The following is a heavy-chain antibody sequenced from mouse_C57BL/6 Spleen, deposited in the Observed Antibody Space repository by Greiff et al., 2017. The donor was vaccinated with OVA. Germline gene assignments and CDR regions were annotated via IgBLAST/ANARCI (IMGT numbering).Heavy chain of an antibody. V-gene: IGHV5-4*01. D-gene: IGHD1-1*01. J-gene: IGHJ4*01. CDR3: ARERGTTRAMDY. CDR1: GFTFSSYA. CDR2: ISDGGSYT. Sequence: EVKLQESGGGLVKPGGSLKLSCAASGFTFSSYAMSWVRQTPEKRLEWVATISDGGSYTYYPDNVKGRFTISRDNAKNNLYLQMSHLKSEDTAMYYCARERGTTRAMDYWGQGTSVTVSS.